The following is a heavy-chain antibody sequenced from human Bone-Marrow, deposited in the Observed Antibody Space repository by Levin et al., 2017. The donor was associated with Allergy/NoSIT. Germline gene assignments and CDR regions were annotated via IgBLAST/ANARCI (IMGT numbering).Heavy chain of an antibody. J-gene: IGHJ4*02. CDR1: GFTFSSYD. CDR3: ARVALPRYCTSTSCSDSGYYFDY. CDR2: IGTAADS. Sequence: SCAASGFTFSSYDMHWVRQATGRGLEWVSAIGTAADSYYSGSVKGRFTVSRDNAKNSFYLQMHSLIAGDTAVYYCARVALPRYCTSTSCSDSGYYFDYWGQGTLVTVSS. V-gene: IGHV3-13*04. D-gene: IGHD2-2*01.